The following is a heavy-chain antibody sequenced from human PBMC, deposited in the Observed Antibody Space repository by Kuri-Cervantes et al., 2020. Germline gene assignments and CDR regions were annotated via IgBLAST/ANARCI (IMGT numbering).Heavy chain of an antibody. D-gene: IGHD3-22*01. CDR3: ARGYYDSSGYTFDY. J-gene: IGHJ4*02. Sequence: LSLTCTVSGGSISSGSYYWSWIRQPPGKGLEWIGYIYYSGSTNYNPSLKSRVTISVDTSKNQFSLKLSSVTAADTAVYYCARGYYDSSGYTFDYWGQGTLVTVSS. CDR1: GGSISSGSYY. CDR2: IYYSGST. V-gene: IGHV4-61*01.